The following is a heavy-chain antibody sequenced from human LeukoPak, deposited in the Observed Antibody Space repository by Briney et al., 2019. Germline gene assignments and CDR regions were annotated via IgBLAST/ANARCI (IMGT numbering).Heavy chain of an antibody. J-gene: IGHJ5*02. Sequence: GGSLRLSCAASGFTFSSYSMNWVRQAPGKGLEWVSYISSSSSTIYYADSVKGRFTISRDNAKNSLYLQMTSLRAEDTAVYYCARDRSSGYYFTANWFDPWGQGTLVTVSS. CDR3: ARDRSSGYYFTANWFDP. D-gene: IGHD3-22*01. CDR1: GFTFSSYS. CDR2: ISSSSSTI. V-gene: IGHV3-48*04.